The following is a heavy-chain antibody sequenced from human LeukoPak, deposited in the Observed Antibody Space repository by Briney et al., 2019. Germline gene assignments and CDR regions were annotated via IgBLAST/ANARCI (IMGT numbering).Heavy chain of an antibody. CDR3: ARHGYSSGGAPFVYYYYMDV. V-gene: IGHV4-34*01. CDR1: GGSFSGYY. D-gene: IGHD6-19*01. J-gene: IGHJ6*03. CDR2: INHSGST. Sequence: SETLSLTCAVYGGSFSGYYWSWIRQPPGKGLEWIGEINHSGSTNYNPSLKSRVTISVDTSKNQFSLKLSSVTAADTAVYYCARHGYSSGGAPFVYYYYMDVWGKGTTVTISS.